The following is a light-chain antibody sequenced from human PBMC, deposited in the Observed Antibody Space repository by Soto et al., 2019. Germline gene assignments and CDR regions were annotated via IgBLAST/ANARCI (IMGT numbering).Light chain of an antibody. Sequence: QSALTQPASVSGSPGQSITISCTGTSSDVGNYNYVSWYQQHPGKVPKLMIYDVSNRPSGVSNRFSGSKSGNTASLTISGLQTEDEADYYCSSYTSSRTLVFGTGTELTVL. CDR3: SSYTSSRTLV. V-gene: IGLV2-14*03. CDR2: DVS. CDR1: SSDVGNYNY. J-gene: IGLJ1*01.